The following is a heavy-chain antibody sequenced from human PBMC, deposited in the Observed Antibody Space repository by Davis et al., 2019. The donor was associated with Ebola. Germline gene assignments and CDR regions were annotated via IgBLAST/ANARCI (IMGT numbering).Heavy chain of an antibody. CDR3: ARLAIYGSGSYQGGYYYGMDV. V-gene: IGHV5-51*01. CDR1: GYSFTSYW. D-gene: IGHD3-10*01. CDR2: TYPGDSDT. Sequence: GESLKISCKGSGYSFTSYWIGWVRQMPGKALQWMGITYPGDSDTRYSPSFHGQVTISADKSTSTAYLPWSSLKASDTAMYYCARLAIYGSGSYQGGYYYGMDVWGQGTTVTVSS. J-gene: IGHJ6*02.